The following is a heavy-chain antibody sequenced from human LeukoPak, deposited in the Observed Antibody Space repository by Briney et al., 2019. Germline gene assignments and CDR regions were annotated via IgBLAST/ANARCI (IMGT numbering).Heavy chain of an antibody. CDR3: ARERQQLPQDY. Sequence: PGGSLRLSCAASGFTFSHYWMSWVRQAPGKGLEWVANIKQDGSEKYYVDSVKGRFTISRDNAKNSLYLQMNSLRAEDTAVYYCARERQQLPQDYWGQGTLVTVSS. J-gene: IGHJ4*02. CDR2: IKQDGSEK. V-gene: IGHV3-7*01. D-gene: IGHD6-13*01. CDR1: GFTFSHYW.